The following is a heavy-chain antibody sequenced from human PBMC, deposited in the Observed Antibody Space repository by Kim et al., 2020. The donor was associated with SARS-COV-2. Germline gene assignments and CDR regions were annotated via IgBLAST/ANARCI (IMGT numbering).Heavy chain of an antibody. V-gene: IGHV3-73*01. CDR3: TRQGPPGVYAYGY. J-gene: IGHJ4*01. CDR2: IRNKGNNYAT. D-gene: IGHD6-6*01. CDR1: GFTFSGSA. Sequence: GGSLRLSCAASGFTFSGSAMHWVRQASGKGLEWVGRIRNKGNNYATEYAESVKGRFTISRDESKNTAYLQMTSLKTEDTAVYYCTRQGPPGVYAYGYWG.